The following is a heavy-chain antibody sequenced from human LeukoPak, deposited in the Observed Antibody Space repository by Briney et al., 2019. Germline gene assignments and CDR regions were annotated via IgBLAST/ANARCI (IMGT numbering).Heavy chain of an antibody. D-gene: IGHD3-22*01. CDR2: IGGSDGRT. CDR3: AKDSSSYDWGYMDV. Sequence: GGSLRLSCAASGFTFSTYAMNWVRQAPGKGLEWVSLIGGSDGRTRYADSVKGRFTISRDNFKNTLYLQMNSLRAEDTAVYYCAKDSSSYDWGYMDVWGKGTTVTISS. J-gene: IGHJ6*03. V-gene: IGHV3-23*01. CDR1: GFTFSTYA.